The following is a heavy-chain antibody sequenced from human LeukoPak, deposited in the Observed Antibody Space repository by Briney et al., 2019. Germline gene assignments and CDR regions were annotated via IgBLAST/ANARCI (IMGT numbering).Heavy chain of an antibody. CDR1: GGTFSSYA. CDR3: ARASTRAAATGYDP. Sequence: ASVKVSCKASGGTFSSYAISWVRQAPGQGLEWVAWISANNGETNFAQNFQGRVTMMTDSSTNTAYMELRGLTYDDTAVYYCARASTRAAATGYDPWGQGSLVTVSS. J-gene: IGHJ4*02. D-gene: IGHD6-13*01. CDR2: ISANNGET. V-gene: IGHV1-18*01.